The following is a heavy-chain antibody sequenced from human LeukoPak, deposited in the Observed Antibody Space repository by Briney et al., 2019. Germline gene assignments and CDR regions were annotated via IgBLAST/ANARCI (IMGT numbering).Heavy chain of an antibody. CDR3: ARDVSHIVVVSHFDY. V-gene: IGHV3-30-3*01. D-gene: IGHD2-21*01. CDR1: GFTFNNYV. J-gene: IGHJ4*02. CDR2: ISYDGSNK. Sequence: GGSLRLSCAASGFTFNNYVMHWVRQAPGKGLEWVAVISYDGSNKYYADSVKGRFTISRDNSKNTLYLQMKSLRAEDTAVYYCARDVSHIVVVSHFDYWGQGTLVTVSS.